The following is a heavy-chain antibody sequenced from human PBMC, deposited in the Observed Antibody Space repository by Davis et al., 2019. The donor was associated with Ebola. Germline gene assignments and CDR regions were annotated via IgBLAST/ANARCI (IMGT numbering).Heavy chain of an antibody. CDR2: ISSSSSYI. Sequence: GESLKISCAASGFTFSSYSMNWVRQAPGKGLEWVSSISSSSSYIYYADSVKGRFTISRDNSKNTLYLQMNSLRAEDTAVYYCASSITIFGVSDYWGQGTLVTVSS. D-gene: IGHD3-3*01. V-gene: IGHV3-21*01. J-gene: IGHJ4*02. CDR1: GFTFSSYS. CDR3: ASSITIFGVSDY.